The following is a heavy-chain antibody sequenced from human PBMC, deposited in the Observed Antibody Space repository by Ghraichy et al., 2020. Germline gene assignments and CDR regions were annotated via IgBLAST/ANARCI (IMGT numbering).Heavy chain of an antibody. V-gene: IGHV4-39*01. J-gene: IGHJ4*02. CDR2: IYYSGST. CDR1: GGSISSTYY. CDR3: ARISDYGGYYFDY. Sequence: SETLSLTCTVSGGSISSTYYWGWIRQPPGKGLEWIGLIYYSGSTYYNPSLQRRVTISLDTSKNQFSLKLSSVTAADTALYYCARISDYGGYYFDYWGQGTLVTVSS. D-gene: IGHD4-17*01.